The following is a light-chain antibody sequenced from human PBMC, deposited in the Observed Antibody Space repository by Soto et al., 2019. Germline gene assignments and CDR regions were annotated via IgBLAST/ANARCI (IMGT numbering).Light chain of an antibody. J-gene: IGKJ1*01. CDR1: QSFNSIY. V-gene: IGKV3-20*01. Sequence: TQPTSSVSASVGDRVTITCRASQSFNSIYLAWYQQKPGQAPRLLIYGASSRATGIPDRFSGSGSGTDFTLTISRLEPEDFAVYYCHQYDSWTFGQGTKVDIK. CDR2: GAS. CDR3: HQYDSWT.